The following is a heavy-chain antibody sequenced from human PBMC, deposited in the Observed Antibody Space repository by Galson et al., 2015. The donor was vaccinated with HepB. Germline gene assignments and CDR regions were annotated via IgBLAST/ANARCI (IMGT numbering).Heavy chain of an antibody. CDR1: GFTFNGFA. CDR3: VKDRPGYTIDH. CDR2: TSRNGELT. V-gene: IGHV3-64D*06. J-gene: IGHJ4*02. Sequence: SLRLSCAASGFTFNGFAMHWVRQAPGKGLEFVSATSRNGELTYYADSVKGRFTISRDNSRTTLYLQMTSLRDEDTAIYYCVKDRPGYTIDHCGQGTLVTVSS. D-gene: IGHD5-24*01.